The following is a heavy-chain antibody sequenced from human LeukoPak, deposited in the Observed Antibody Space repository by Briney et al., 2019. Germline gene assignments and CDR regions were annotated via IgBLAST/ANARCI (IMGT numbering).Heavy chain of an antibody. Sequence: GGSLRLSCAASGFTFSTYSMNWVRQAPGKGLEWVSYISSSSNTIYYADSVKGRFTISRDNSKNTLYLQMNSLRAEDTAVYYCAGGSQYSYGYWGQGTLVTVSS. V-gene: IGHV3-48*01. CDR3: AGGSQYSYGY. CDR2: ISSSSNTI. J-gene: IGHJ4*02. CDR1: GFTFSTYS. D-gene: IGHD5-18*01.